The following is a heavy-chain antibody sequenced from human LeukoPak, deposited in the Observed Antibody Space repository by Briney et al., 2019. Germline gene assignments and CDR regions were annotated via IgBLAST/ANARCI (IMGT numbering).Heavy chain of an antibody. Sequence: GGSLRLSCAASGFTFSSYRMSWVRQAPGKGLEWVANIKQDGSEKYYVDSVKGRFTISRDNAKNSLYLQMNSLRAEDTAVYYCARVTVVVSYDYWGQGTLVTVSS. CDR2: IKQDGSEK. CDR1: GFTFSSYR. V-gene: IGHV3-7*01. CDR3: ARVTVVVSYDY. D-gene: IGHD2-21*01. J-gene: IGHJ4*02.